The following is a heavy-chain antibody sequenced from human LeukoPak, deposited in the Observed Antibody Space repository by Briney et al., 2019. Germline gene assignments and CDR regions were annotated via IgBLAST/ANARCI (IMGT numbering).Heavy chain of an antibody. CDR1: GGSISNYY. J-gene: IGHJ5*02. V-gene: IGHV4-59*08. CDR3: ARQSGTYYTNWFDP. Sequence: SETLSLTCIVSGGSISNYYWSWFRQPPGKGLEWIGYIYQSGATSYNPSLKSRVTISIDMSKNQISLKLGSVTAADTAVYYCARQSGTYYTNWFDPWGQGTLVTVSS. CDR2: IYQSGAT. D-gene: IGHD1-26*01.